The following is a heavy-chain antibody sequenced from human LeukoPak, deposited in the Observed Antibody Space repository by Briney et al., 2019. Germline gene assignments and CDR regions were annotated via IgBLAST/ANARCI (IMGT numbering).Heavy chain of an antibody. CDR2: IKSKTDGGTT. J-gene: IGHJ6*02. D-gene: IGHD6-13*01. CDR3: TTDSGKTYSSSWYEYYYGMDV. CDR1: GFTFSNAW. V-gene: IGHV3-15*01. Sequence: GGSLRLSCAASGFTFSNAWMSWVRQAPGKGLEWVGRIKSKTDGGTTDYAAPVKGRFTISRDDSKNTLYLQTNSLKTEDTAVYYCTTDSGKTYSSSWYEYYYGMDVWGQGTTVTVSS.